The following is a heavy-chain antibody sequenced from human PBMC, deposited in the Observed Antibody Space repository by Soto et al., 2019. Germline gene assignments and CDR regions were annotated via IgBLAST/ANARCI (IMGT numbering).Heavy chain of an antibody. Sequence: GASVKVSCKASGDTFSNYAVSWVRQAPGQGLEWMGGIIPIYGTTNYAQRFQDRVTITADESTSTAYMELSSLRSEDTAVYYCARDLGGCSAGSCRYNWFDPWGQGTLVTVS. CDR1: GDTFSNYA. D-gene: IGHD2-15*01. CDR3: ARDLGGCSAGSCRYNWFDP. V-gene: IGHV1-69*13. CDR2: IIPIYGTT. J-gene: IGHJ5*02.